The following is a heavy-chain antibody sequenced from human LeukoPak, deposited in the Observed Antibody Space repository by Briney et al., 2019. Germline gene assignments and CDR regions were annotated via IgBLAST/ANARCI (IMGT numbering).Heavy chain of an antibody. V-gene: IGHV1-24*01. CDR2: FDPEDGET. CDR1: GYTLTELS. CDR3: ATAVEWELPIFDY. J-gene: IGHJ4*02. D-gene: IGHD1-26*01. Sequence: ASVTVSCTVSGYTLTELSMHWVRQAPGKGLEWMGGFDPEDGETIYAQKFQGRVTMTEDTSTDTAYMELSSLRSEDTAVYYCATAVEWELPIFDYWGQGTLVTVSS.